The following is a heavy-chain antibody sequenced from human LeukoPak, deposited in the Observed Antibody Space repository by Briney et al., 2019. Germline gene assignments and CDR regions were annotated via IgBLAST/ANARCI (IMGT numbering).Heavy chain of an antibody. CDR3: AKALSPLQVAVAGTLFDY. J-gene: IGHJ4*02. CDR1: GFTFSGSA. D-gene: IGHD6-19*01. CDR2: IRSKANSYAT. Sequence: GGSLRLSCAASGFTFSGSAMHWVRQASGKGLEWVGRIRSKANSYATAYAASVKGRFTISRDDSKNTAYLQMNSLRAEDTAVYYCAKALSPLQVAVAGTLFDYWGQGTLVTVSS. V-gene: IGHV3-73*01.